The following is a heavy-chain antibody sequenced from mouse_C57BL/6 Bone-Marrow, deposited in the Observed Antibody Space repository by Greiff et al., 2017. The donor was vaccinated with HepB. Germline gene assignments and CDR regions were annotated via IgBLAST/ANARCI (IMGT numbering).Heavy chain of an antibody. Sequence: EVKLMESGGGLVKPGGSLKLPCAASGFTFSSYAMSWVRQTPEKRLEWVATISDGGSYTYYPDNVKGRFTISRDNAKNNLYLQMSHLKSEDTAMYYCASYDGYYPSFAYWGQGTRVTVSA. CDR1: GFTFSSYA. V-gene: IGHV5-4*03. J-gene: IGHJ3*01. CDR3: ASYDGYYPSFAY. CDR2: ISDGGSYT. D-gene: IGHD2-3*01.